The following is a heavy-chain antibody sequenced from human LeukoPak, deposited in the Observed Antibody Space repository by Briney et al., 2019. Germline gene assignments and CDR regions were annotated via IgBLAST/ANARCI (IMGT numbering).Heavy chain of an antibody. D-gene: IGHD3-22*01. CDR2: IYHSGST. V-gene: IGHV4-30-2*01. J-gene: IGHJ4*02. CDR3: ARVRDSSGYYYEDY. CDR1: GGSISSGGYY. Sequence: SETLSLTCTVSGGSISSGGYYRSWIRQPPGKGLEWIGYIYHSGSTYYNPSLKSRVTISVDRSKNQFSLKLSSVTAADTAVYYCARVRDSSGYYYEDYWGQGTLVTVSS.